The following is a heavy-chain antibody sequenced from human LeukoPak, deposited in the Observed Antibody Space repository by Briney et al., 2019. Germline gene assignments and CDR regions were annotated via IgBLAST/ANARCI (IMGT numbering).Heavy chain of an antibody. CDR2: INHSGST. CDR1: GGSFSGYY. Sequence: SETLSLTCAVYGGSFSGYYWSWIRQPPGKGLEWIGEINHSGSTNYNPSLKSRVTISVDTSKNQFSLKLSSVTAADTAVYYCARGIAGPYYYYGMDVWGQGTTVTVSS. CDR3: ARGIAGPYYYYGMDV. D-gene: IGHD6-13*01. J-gene: IGHJ6*02. V-gene: IGHV4-34*01.